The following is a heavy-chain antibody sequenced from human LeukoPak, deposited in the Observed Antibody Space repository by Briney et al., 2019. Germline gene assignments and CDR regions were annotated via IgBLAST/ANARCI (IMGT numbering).Heavy chain of an antibody. V-gene: IGHV1-69-2*01. CDR1: GYTFTDYY. J-gene: IGHJ3*02. CDR3: ATVGATTAYAFDI. Sequence: ASVKVSCKVSGYTFTDYYMHWVQQAPGKGLEWMGLVDPEDGETIYAEKFQGRVTITADTSTDTASMELSSLRSEDTAAYYCATVGATTAYAFDIWGQGTMVTVSS. CDR2: VDPEDGET. D-gene: IGHD1-26*01.